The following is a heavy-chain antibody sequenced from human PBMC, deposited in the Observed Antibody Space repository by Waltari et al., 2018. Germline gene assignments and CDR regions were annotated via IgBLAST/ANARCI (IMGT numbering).Heavy chain of an antibody. V-gene: IGHV3-23*01. CDR2: ISASGGST. D-gene: IGHD1-1*01. Sequence: EVQLLESGGGLVQPGGSLRLSCAASGFTFSSSAMSWIRQAPGKGLGWVSAISASGGSTYYADSMKGRFTISRDNSKDTLYLQMNSLRAEDTAIYYCAKEIPRIGVTGKNGGFGQWGQGTLVTVSS. CDR3: AKEIPRIGVTGKNGGFGQ. CDR1: GFTFSSSA. J-gene: IGHJ4*02.